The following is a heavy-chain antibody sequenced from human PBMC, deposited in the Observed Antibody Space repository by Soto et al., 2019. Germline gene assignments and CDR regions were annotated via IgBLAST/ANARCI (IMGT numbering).Heavy chain of an antibody. D-gene: IGHD3-10*01. CDR3: AASYGSGYRGFDY. CDR2: VNPIVSMS. V-gene: IGHV1-69*02. J-gene: IGHJ4*02. CDR1: GDTFSFYT. Sequence: SVKVSCKASGDTFSFYTINWVRQAPGLGLEWMGRVNPIVSMSNYAQKFQGRVTITANKSTNTAYMQLSSLRSEDTAIYYCAASYGSGYRGFDYWGQGALVTVSS.